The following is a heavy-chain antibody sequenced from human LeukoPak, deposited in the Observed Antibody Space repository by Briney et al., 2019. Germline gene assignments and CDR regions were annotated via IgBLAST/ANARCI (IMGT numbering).Heavy chain of an antibody. D-gene: IGHD3-16*01. Sequence: ASVKVSCKASGYTFTSYGISWVRQAPGQGLEWMGWISAYNGNTNYAQKLQGRVTMTTDTSTSTAYMELRSLRSDDTAVYYCARVNGEGYNYDDAFDIWGQGTMVTVSS. V-gene: IGHV1-18*01. J-gene: IGHJ3*02. CDR3: ARVNGEGYNYDDAFDI. CDR1: GYTFTSYG. CDR2: ISAYNGNT.